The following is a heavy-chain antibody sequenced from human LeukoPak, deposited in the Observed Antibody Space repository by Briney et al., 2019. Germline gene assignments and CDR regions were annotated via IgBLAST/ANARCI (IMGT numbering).Heavy chain of an antibody. CDR2: ISSSGSTI. CDR3: ATTQPGGSYRDLTY. Sequence: GGSLRLSCAASGFTFSNYDINWVRQAPGKGLEWVSYISSSGSTIYYADSVKGRFTSSRDNAKNSLYLQMNSLRAEDTAVYHCATTQPGGSYRDLTYWGQGALVTVSS. CDR1: GFTFSNYD. D-gene: IGHD3-16*01. J-gene: IGHJ4*02. V-gene: IGHV3-48*03.